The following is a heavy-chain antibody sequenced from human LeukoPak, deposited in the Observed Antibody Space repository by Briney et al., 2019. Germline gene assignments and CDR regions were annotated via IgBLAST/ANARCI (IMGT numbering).Heavy chain of an antibody. CDR2: IYPGDSDT. Sequence: GESLKISCKGSGYHFADYWIGWVRQMPGKGLEYMGIIYPGDSDTRYSPSFQGQVTMSADKSISTAYLQWNSLRASDTALYYCARQRSGSYHDCWGQGTLVTVSS. V-gene: IGHV5-51*01. J-gene: IGHJ4*02. D-gene: IGHD1-26*01. CDR3: ARQRSGSYHDC. CDR1: GYHFADYW.